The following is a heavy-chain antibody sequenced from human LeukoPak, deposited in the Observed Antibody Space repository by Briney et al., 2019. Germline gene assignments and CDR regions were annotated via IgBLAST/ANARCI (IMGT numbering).Heavy chain of an antibody. Sequence: SETLSLTCTVLGGSISSYYWSWIRQPAGKGLEWIGRIYTSGSTNYNPSLKSRVTMSVDTSKDQFSLKLSSVTAADTAVYYCARGPTYSSSWYFDYWGQGTLVTVSS. J-gene: IGHJ4*02. V-gene: IGHV4-4*07. D-gene: IGHD6-13*01. CDR1: GGSISSYY. CDR3: ARGPTYSSSWYFDY. CDR2: IYTSGST.